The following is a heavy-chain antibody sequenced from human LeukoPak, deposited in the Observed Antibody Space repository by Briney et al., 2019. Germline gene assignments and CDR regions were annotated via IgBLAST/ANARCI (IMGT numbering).Heavy chain of an antibody. CDR3: ARDFHRGDYGRYWFDP. CDR1: GYTFTGYY. Sequence: ASVKVSCKASGYTFTGYYMHWVRQAPGQGLEWMGRINPNSGGTNYAQKFQGRVTITADESTSTAYMELSSLRSEDTAVYYCARDFHRGDYGRYWFDPWGQGTLVTVSS. CDR2: INPNSGGT. V-gene: IGHV1-2*06. D-gene: IGHD2-21*02. J-gene: IGHJ5*02.